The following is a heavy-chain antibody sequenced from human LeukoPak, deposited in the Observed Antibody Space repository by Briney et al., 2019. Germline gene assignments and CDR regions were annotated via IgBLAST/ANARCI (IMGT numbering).Heavy chain of an antibody. CDR1: GFTFSSYW. CDR2: ISSDGSST. Sequence: PGGSLRLSCAASGFTFSSYWMHWVRQAPGKGLVWVSRISSDGSSTTYADSVKGRFTISRDNAENTLYLQMNSLRAEDTAVYFCAREGDYFYMDVWGKGTTVTISS. J-gene: IGHJ6*03. CDR3: AREGDYFYMDV. V-gene: IGHV3-74*01.